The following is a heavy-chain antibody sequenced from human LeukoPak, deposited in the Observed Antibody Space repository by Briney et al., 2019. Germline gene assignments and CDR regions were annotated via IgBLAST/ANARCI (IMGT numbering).Heavy chain of an antibody. D-gene: IGHD3-9*01. Sequence: ASVTVSCKASGYTFTSYGISWVRQAPGQGLEWMGWISAYNGNTNYAQKLQGRVTMTTDTSTSTAYMELRSLRSDDTAVYYCARDQALRYFDWLLYFDYWGQGTLVTVSS. J-gene: IGHJ4*02. CDR3: ARDQALRYFDWLLYFDY. CDR2: ISAYNGNT. CDR1: GYTFTSYG. V-gene: IGHV1-18*01.